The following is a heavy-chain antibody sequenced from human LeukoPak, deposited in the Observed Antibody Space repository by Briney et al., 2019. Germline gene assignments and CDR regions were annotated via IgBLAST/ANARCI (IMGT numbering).Heavy chain of an antibody. J-gene: IGHJ4*02. CDR1: GGSISSGSYY. V-gene: IGHV4-61*02. D-gene: IGHD2-15*01. CDR2: IYTSGST. CDR3: AREIYPATFDY. Sequence: SETLSLTCTVPGGSISSGSYYWRWIRQPAGKGLEWIGRIYTSGSTNYNPSLKSRVTISVDTSKNQFSLKLSSVTAADTAVYYCAREIYPATFDYWGQGTLVTVSS.